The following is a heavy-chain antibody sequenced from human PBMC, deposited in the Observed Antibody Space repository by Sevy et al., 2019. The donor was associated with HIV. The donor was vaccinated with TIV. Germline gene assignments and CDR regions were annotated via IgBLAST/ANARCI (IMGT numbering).Heavy chain of an antibody. CDR2: ISYDGSNK. V-gene: IGHV3-30-3*01. CDR3: ARQHLGGQWLPFYYFDY. J-gene: IGHJ4*02. D-gene: IGHD6-19*01. Sequence: GGSLRLSCAASGFTFSSYAMHWVRQAPGKGLEWVAVISYDGSNKYYADSVKGRFTISRDNSKNTLYLQMNSLRAEDTAVYYCARQHLGGQWLPFYYFDYWGQGTLVTVSS. CDR1: GFTFSSYA.